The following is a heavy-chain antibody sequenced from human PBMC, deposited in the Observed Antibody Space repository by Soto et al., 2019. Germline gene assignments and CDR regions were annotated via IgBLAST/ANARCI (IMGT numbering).Heavy chain of an antibody. V-gene: IGHV4-39*01. CDR1: GGSISSSSYY. J-gene: IGHJ3*02. D-gene: IGHD3-16*02. CDR3: ARHLALSAADAFDI. Sequence: QLQLQESGPGLVKPSETLSLTCTVSGGSISSSSYYWGWIRQPPGKGLEWIGSIYYSGSTYYNPALKSRVTISVDTSKNQFSLKLSSVTAADTAVYYCARHLALSAADAFDIWGQGTMVTVSS. CDR2: IYYSGST.